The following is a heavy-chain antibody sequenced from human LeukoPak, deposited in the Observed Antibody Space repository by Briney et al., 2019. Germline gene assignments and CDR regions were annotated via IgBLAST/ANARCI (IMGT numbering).Heavy chain of an antibody. CDR1: GYTFTNYA. CDR2: INTNTGNP. V-gene: IGHV7-4-1*02. J-gene: IGHJ6*02. CDR3: ARYSSGWYYYYGLDV. Sequence: ASVKVSCKASGYTFTNYAMSWVRQAPGQGLEWMGWINTNTGNPTYAQGFTGRFVFSLDTSVSTAYLQISSLKAEDTAVYYCARYSSGWYYYYGLDVWGQGTTVTVSS. D-gene: IGHD6-19*01.